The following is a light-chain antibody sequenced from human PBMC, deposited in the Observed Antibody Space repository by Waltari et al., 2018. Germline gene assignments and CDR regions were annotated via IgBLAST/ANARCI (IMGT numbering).Light chain of an antibody. CDR1: TFNIGGNP. Sequence: QSVATQPPSASGTPGQRVTISCSGTTFNIGGNPVTWYQPRPGTAPNLLIYNDKRGPSGVPDRFSGSKSGTSAALAISGLQSEDEADYYCAAWDDSLAGVVFGGGTHLTVL. V-gene: IGLV1-44*01. CDR2: NDK. CDR3: AAWDDSLAGVV. J-gene: IGLJ7*01.